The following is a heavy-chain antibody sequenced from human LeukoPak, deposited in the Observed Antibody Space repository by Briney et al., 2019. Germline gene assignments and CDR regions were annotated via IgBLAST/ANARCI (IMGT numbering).Heavy chain of an antibody. CDR1: GGTFSSYA. CDR2: IIPIFGTA. D-gene: IGHD3-22*01. CDR3: ARLAVPYYYDSSGYLHY. Sequence: SVKVSCKASGGTFSSYAISWVRQAPGQGLEWMGGIIPIFGTANYAQKFQGRVTITADESTGTAYMELSSLRSEDTAVYYCARLAVPYYYDSSGYLHYWGQGTLVTVSS. V-gene: IGHV1-69*13. J-gene: IGHJ4*02.